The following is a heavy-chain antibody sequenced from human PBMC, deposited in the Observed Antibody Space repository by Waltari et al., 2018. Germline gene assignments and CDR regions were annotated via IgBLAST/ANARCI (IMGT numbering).Heavy chain of an antibody. CDR2: VGYDGRQR. J-gene: IGHJ4*02. CDR3: SREDSRTSFDY. CDR1: GFTFNNCI. Sequence: QVQLVESGGGVVQPGRTLRLSCAASGFTFNNCIFHWVRQAPGKGLEWVSNVGYDGRQRLYADSVKGRFTISRDNSKNMVFLEMGSLRAGDTAVYYCSREDSRTSFDYWGQGTLVTVSS. V-gene: IGHV3-33*01.